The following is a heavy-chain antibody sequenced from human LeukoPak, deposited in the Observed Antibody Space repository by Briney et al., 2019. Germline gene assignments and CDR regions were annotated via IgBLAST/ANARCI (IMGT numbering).Heavy chain of an antibody. Sequence: GESLKISCKGSGYSFTSYWIGWVRQMPGKGLEGMGIIYPGDADTRYSASFQGQVTISADKSISTAYLQWSSLKASDTAMYYCARAYTTYYYDSSGYNHDAFDIWGQGTMVTVSS. J-gene: IGHJ3*02. CDR2: IYPGDADT. D-gene: IGHD3-22*01. CDR1: GYSFTSYW. CDR3: ARAYTTYYYDSSGYNHDAFDI. V-gene: IGHV5-51*01.